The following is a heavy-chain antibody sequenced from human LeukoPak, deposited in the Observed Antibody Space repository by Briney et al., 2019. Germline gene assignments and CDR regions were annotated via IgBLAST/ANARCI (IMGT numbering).Heavy chain of an antibody. CDR2: ISAYNGNT. CDR1: GYTFTSYG. V-gene: IGHV1-18*01. Sequence: ASVKVSCKASGYTFTSYGISWVRQAPGQGLEWMGWISAYNGNTNYAQKLQGRVTMTTGTSTSTAYMELRSLRSDDTAVYYCARSNWATVVKLYQTDFDYWGQGTLVTVSS. CDR3: ARSNWATVVKLYQTDFDY. J-gene: IGHJ4*02. D-gene: IGHD4-23*01.